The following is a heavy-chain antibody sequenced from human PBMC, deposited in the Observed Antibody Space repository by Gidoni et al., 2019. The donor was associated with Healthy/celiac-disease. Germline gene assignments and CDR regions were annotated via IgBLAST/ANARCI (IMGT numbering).Heavy chain of an antibody. CDR3: TTDLGDRIVVVVAATVPY. V-gene: IGHV3-15*01. CDR2: IKSKTDGGTT. CDR1: GFTFSNAW. D-gene: IGHD2-15*01. Sequence: EVQLVESGGGLVKPGGSLRLSCAASGFTFSNAWMSWVRQAPGKGLEWVGRIKSKTDGGTTDYAAPVKGRFTISRDDSKNTLYLQMNSLKTEDTAVYYCTTDLGDRIVVVVAATVPYWGQGTLVTVSS. J-gene: IGHJ4*02.